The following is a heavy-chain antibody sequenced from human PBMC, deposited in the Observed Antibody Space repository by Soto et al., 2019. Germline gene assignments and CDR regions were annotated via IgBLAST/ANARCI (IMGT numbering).Heavy chain of an antibody. J-gene: IGHJ1*01. CDR3: AMGGYSSSSNPFN. D-gene: IGHD6-6*01. V-gene: IGHV4-30-4*01. Sequence: PSETLSLTCTVSGGSISSGDYYWSWIRQPPGKGLEWIGYIYYSGSTYYNPSLKSRVTISVDTSKNQFSLKLNSVTAADTAVYFFAMGGYSSSSNPFNGGQGTLFTVVS. CDR1: GGSISSGDYY. CDR2: IYYSGST.